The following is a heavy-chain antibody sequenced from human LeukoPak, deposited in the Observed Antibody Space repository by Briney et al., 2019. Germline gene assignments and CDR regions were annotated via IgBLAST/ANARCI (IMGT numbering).Heavy chain of an antibody. CDR3: ARGIAVAGDY. J-gene: IGHJ4*02. CDR2: INHSGST. V-gene: IGHV4-34*01. D-gene: IGHD6-19*01. CDR1: GGSFSGYY. Sequence: SETLSLTCAVYGGSFSGYYWSWSRQPPGKGLEWIGEINHSGSTYYNPSLKSRVTISVDTSKNQFSLKLSSVTAADTAVYYCARGIAVAGDYWGQGTMVTVSS.